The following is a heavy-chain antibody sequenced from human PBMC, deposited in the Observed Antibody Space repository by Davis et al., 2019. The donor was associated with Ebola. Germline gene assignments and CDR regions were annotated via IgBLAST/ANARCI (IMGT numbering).Heavy chain of an antibody. CDR1: GGSLSGYY. V-gene: IGHV4-59*01. J-gene: IGHJ4*02. CDR2: IHYSGST. CDR3: ARASYSSGWMGTGIYFDY. Sequence: SETLSLTCAVYGGSLSGYYWSWIRQPPGKGLEWIGYIHYSGSTDYNPSLQSRVTISVDTSKSQFSLRLRSVTAADTAVYYCARASYSSGWMGTGIYFDYWGQGTLVTVSS. D-gene: IGHD6-19*01.